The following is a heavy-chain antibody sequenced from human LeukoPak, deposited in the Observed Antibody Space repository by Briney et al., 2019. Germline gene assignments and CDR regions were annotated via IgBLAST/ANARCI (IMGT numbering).Heavy chain of an antibody. J-gene: IGHJ5*02. CDR3: ASNPWFDP. V-gene: IGHV3-21*01. Sequence: PGGSLRLSCAASGFTFSSYSMDWVRQAPGRGLEWVSSISSSSSYIYYADSVKGRFTISRDNAKNSLYLQMNSLRAEDTAVYYCASNPWFDPWGQGTLVTVSS. CDR1: GFTFSSYS. CDR2: ISSSSSYI. D-gene: IGHD2-8*01.